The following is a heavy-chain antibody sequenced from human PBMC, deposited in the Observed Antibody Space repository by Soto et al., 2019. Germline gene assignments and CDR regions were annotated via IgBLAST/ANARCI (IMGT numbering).Heavy chain of an antibody. D-gene: IGHD3-3*01. J-gene: IGHJ4*02. CDR1: GGSISSYY. CDR2: VYYSGIT. V-gene: IGHV4-59*08. CDR3: ARTNYDFWSGFGY. Sequence: NPSETLSLTCTVSGGSISSYYWSWIRQPPGERLEWIGYVYYSGITNYNPSLKSRVTISVDTSKNQFSLKLNSVTAADTAVYYCARTNYDFWSGFGYWGQGTLVTVSS.